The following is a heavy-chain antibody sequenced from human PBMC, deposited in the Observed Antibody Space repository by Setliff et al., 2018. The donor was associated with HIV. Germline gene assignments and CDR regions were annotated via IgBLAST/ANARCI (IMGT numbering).Heavy chain of an antibody. Sequence: GSLRLSCAASGFTFSHFAMHWVRQAPGKGLEWVALIGYYGRDKYYTDSLKGRFTISRDNSNNTLYLQMNSLTTEDTAVYFCAKERRGWYPDSWGQGTLVTVSS. V-gene: IGHV3-30*02. CDR2: IGYYGRDK. CDR1: GFTFSHFA. D-gene: IGHD6-19*01. J-gene: IGHJ4*02. CDR3: AKERRGWYPDS.